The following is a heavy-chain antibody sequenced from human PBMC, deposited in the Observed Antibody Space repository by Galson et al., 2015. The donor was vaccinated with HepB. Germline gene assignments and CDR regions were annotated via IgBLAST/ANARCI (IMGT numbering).Heavy chain of an antibody. CDR2: IKSKTAGETT. CDR3: CTDPWLRSDYYYYGLDV. V-gene: IGHV3-15*01. Sequence: SLRLSCAASGFTFSNAWMSWVRQAPGKGLEWVGRIKSKTAGETTHYDGSVKGRFTISRDDSGSTVYLQMNSLTTEDTAVYYCCTDPWLRSDYYYYGLDVWGQGTAVTVS. J-gene: IGHJ6*02. D-gene: IGHD5-12*01. CDR1: GFTFSNAW.